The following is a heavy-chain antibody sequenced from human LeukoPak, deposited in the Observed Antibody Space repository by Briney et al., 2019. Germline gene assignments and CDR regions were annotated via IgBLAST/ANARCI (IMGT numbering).Heavy chain of an antibody. CDR2: IYYSGST. D-gene: IGHD2-15*01. Sequence: SETLSLTCTVSGGSISSGDYYWSWIRQHPGQGLEGIGYIYYSGSTYYNPSLKSRVTISVDTSKNQFSLKLSSVPAADTAVYYCAREGIGYCSGGSCYSTYDYWGQGTLVTVSS. CDR3: AREGIGYCSGGSCYSTYDY. J-gene: IGHJ4*02. V-gene: IGHV4-31*03. CDR1: GGSISSGDYY.